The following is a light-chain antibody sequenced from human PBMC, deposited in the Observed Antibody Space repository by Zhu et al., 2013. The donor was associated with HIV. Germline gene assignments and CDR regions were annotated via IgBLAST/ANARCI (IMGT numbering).Light chain of an antibody. CDR1: QDINDY. V-gene: IGKV1-9*01. Sequence: DIQMTQSPSSLSASVGDRVTITCRASQDINDYLAWYQQKPGKAPNLLVYAASTTQDGVPSRFGGRGSGTEFTLTIDSLQPEDFATYYCQHVNNNAAFGPGTKVDV. CDR2: AAS. J-gene: IGKJ3*01. CDR3: QHVNNNAA.